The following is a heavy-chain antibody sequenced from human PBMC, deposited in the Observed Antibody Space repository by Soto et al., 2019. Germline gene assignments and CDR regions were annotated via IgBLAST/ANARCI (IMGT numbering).Heavy chain of an antibody. CDR3: ARVGAMGSGWGNYYYYMDV. J-gene: IGHJ6*03. D-gene: IGHD6-19*01. CDR1: SGSISSSNW. Sequence: SETLSLTCAVSSGSISSSNWWSWVRQPPGKGLEWIGEIYHSGSTNYNPSIKSRVTISVDKSKNQFSLKLSSVTAADTAVYYCARVGAMGSGWGNYYYYMDVWGKGTTVTVSS. V-gene: IGHV4-4*02. CDR2: IYHSGST.